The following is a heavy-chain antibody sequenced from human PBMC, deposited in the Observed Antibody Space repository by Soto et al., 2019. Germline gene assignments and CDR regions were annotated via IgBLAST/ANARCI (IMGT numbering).Heavy chain of an antibody. V-gene: IGHV1-69*13. J-gene: IGHJ6*02. Sequence: ASVKVSCKASGGTFSSYAISWVRQAPGQGLEWMGGIIPIFGTANYAQKFQGRVTITADESTSTAYMELSSLRSEDTAVYYCARDWDLWSDKPDNYYYYYGMDVWGQGTTVTVSS. CDR3: ARDWDLWSDKPDNYYYYYGMDV. CDR1: GGTFSSYA. CDR2: IIPIFGTA. D-gene: IGHD3-3*01.